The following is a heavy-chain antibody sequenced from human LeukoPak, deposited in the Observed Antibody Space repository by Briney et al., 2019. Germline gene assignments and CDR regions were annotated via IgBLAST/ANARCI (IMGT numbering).Heavy chain of an antibody. CDR3: ARDPPRPNGSGSYYKRYYFDY. D-gene: IGHD3-10*01. Sequence: SETLSLTRTVSGGSISSYYWSWIRQPAGKGLEWIGRIYTSGSTNYNPSLKSRVTMSVDTSKNQFSLKLSSVTAADTAVYYCARDPPRPNGSGSYYKRYYFDYWGRGTLVTVSS. J-gene: IGHJ4*02. CDR1: GGSISSYY. CDR2: IYTSGST. V-gene: IGHV4-4*07.